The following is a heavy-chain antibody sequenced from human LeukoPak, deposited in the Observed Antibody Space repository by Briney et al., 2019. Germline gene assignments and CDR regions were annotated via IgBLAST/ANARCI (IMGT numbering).Heavy chain of an antibody. CDR2: ISADGST. Sequence: GGALRLSCEASGFTFRTNAMCWVRQAPGKGLEWVSSISADGSTYYAGSVEGRFTLYRDNSKNTLFLYMSSLRVEDTALYYCAKGSNSDPNGLTDYWGQGTLVTVSS. CDR3: AKGSNSDPNGLTDY. V-gene: IGHV3-23*01. J-gene: IGHJ4*02. D-gene: IGHD3-16*01. CDR1: GFTFRTNA.